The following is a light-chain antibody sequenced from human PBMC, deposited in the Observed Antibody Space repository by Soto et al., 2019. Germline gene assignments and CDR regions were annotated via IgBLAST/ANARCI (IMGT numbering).Light chain of an antibody. Sequence: DIQMTQSPSSLSASVGDRVTITCRASQGISTYLNWYQQKPRKAPKLLIYAASSLQSGVPSRFSGSGSETDFTLTISSLQPEHSATYSCQQGYSTTWTFGQGTKV. CDR2: AAS. J-gene: IGKJ1*01. CDR1: QGISTY. CDR3: QQGYSTTWT. V-gene: IGKV1-39*01.